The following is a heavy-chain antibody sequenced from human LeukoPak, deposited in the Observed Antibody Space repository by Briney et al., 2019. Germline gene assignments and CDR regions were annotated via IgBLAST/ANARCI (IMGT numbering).Heavy chain of an antibody. D-gene: IGHD2-2*01. CDR2: INHSGST. CDR1: GGSFSGYY. CDR3: ARGRIVVVPAAMRYFDY. Sequence: SETLSLTCAVYGGSFSGYYWSWIRQPPGKGLEWIGEINHSGSTNYNPSLKSRVTISVDTSKNQFSLKLSSVTAADTAVYYSARGRIVVVPAAMRYFDYWGQGTLVTVSS. J-gene: IGHJ4*02. V-gene: IGHV4-34*01.